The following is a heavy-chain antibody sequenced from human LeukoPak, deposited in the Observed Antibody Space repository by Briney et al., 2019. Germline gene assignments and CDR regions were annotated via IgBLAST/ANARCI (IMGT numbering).Heavy chain of an antibody. D-gene: IGHD3-10*01. CDR3: ARTGGYMVWGVQNWFDP. V-gene: IGHV4-39*01. Sequence: SETLSLTCTVSGGSTSTSYYWGWVRQAPGKGLEWIGSGTSYYNPSLKSRVTISVDTSRNQFSLKLTSVTAADTAVYYCARTGGYMVWGVQNWFDPWGQGTLVTVSS. CDR1: GGSTSTSYY. CDR2: GTS. J-gene: IGHJ5*02.